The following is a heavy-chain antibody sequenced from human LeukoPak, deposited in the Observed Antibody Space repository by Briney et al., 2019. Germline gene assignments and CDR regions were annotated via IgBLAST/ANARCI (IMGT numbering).Heavy chain of an antibody. D-gene: IGHD3-16*01. CDR2: IRSSASTI. CDR3: AREGGEGRPFDY. Sequence: GGAPRLSCVPPRVTSRSYSMNWVRHALGEGLEWVSYIRSSASTIYYADSVKGRFTISRDNAKNSLYLQMNSLRAEDTAVYYCAREGGEGRPFDYWGQGTLVTVSS. V-gene: IGHV3-48*04. J-gene: IGHJ4*02. CDR1: RVTSRSYS.